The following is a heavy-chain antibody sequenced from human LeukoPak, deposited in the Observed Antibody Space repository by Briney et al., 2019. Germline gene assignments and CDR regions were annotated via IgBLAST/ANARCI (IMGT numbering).Heavy chain of an antibody. CDR1: AGSISSSGYY. V-gene: IGHV4-39*01. CDR3: VRTYYYDTSGSYQGVYYFDS. CDR2: VYFSGTT. J-gene: IGHJ4*02. D-gene: IGHD3-22*01. Sequence: SETLSLTCTVSAGSISSSGYYWGWIRQPPGKGLQWIGSVYFSGTTYYSPSLKGRVAISVDAPKNQFSLKLTSVTAADTAVYYCVRTYYYDTSGSYQGVYYFDSWGQGTLVTVSS.